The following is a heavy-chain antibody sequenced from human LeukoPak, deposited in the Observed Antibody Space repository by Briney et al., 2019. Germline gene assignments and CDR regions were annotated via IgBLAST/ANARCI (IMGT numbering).Heavy chain of an antibody. CDR1: GFTFDDYA. CDR3: AKAPYYDILTGYYSGYFDY. V-gene: IGHV3-9*01. Sequence: GRSLRLSCAASGFTFDDYAMHWVRQAPGKGLEWVSGISWNSGSIDYADSVKGRFTISRDNAKNSLYLQMNSLRAGDTALYYCAKAPYYDILTGYYSGYFDYWGQGTLVTVSS. J-gene: IGHJ4*02. D-gene: IGHD3-9*01. CDR2: ISWNSGSI.